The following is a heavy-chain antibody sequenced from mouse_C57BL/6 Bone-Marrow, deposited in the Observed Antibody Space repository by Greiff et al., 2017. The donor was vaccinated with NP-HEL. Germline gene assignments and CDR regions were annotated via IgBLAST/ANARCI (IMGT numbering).Heavy chain of an antibody. V-gene: IGHV5-17*01. D-gene: IGHD2-1*01. CDR2: ISSGSSTI. CDR3: AKVLYYGNYEAMDY. CDR1: GFTFSDYG. Sequence: EVQLVESGGGLVKPGGSLKLSCAASGFTFSDYGMHWVRQAPEKGLEWVAYISSGSSTIYYADTVKGRFTISIDNAKNTMFLQMTSLRSEDTAMDYCAKVLYYGNYEAMDYWGQGTSVTVSS. J-gene: IGHJ4*01.